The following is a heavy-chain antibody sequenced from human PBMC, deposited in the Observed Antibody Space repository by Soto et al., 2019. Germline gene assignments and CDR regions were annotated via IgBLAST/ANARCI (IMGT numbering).Heavy chain of an antibody. CDR3: AKDLRPDGRYDLDY. D-gene: IGHD3-3*01. J-gene: IGHJ4*02. CDR1: GFNFNIYA. CDR2: IIGNSEAT. Sequence: GGSLRLSCAAYGFNFNIYAMNWVRQAPGKGLYLVACIIGNSEATYYADSVKGRFTISRDNSNHILYLQLSSLRVEDTAIYYCAKDLRPDGRYDLDYWGQGTQVTVSS. V-gene: IGHV3-23*01.